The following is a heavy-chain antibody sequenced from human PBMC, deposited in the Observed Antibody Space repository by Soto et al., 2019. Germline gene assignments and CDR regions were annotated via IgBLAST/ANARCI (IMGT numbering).Heavy chain of an antibody. V-gene: IGHV1-18*01. Sequence: ASVKVSCKASGYTFTSYGISWVRQAPGQGLEWMGWISAYNGNTNYAQKLQGRVTMTTDTSTSTAYMELRSLRSEDTAVYYCARSRGPNVLRFLEWSIRLGYYYYYYGIDVRAQRTTVTGSS. J-gene: IGHJ6*02. D-gene: IGHD3-3*01. CDR1: GYTFTSYG. CDR2: ISAYNGNT. CDR3: ARSRGPNVLRFLEWSIRLGYYYYYYGIDV.